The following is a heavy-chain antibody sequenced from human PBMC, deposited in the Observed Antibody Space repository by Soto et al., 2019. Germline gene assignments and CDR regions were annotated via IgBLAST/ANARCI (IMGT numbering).Heavy chain of an antibody. CDR2: IYYRGNT. CDR3: ARHPGYYDILTGYTTYYFDY. D-gene: IGHD3-9*01. CDR1: GGSIGTYY. J-gene: IGHJ4*02. V-gene: IGHV4-59*08. Sequence: QVQLQESGPGLVKPSETLSLTCTVSGGSIGTYYWSWIQQPPGKGLEWIGYIYYRGNTDYNPSLKSRVTISLDTPKNQFSLKLSSVTAADTAVYYCARHPGYYDILTGYTTYYFDYWGQGILVTVSS.